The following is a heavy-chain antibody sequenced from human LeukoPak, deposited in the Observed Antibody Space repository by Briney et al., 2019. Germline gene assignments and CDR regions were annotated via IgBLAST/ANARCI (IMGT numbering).Heavy chain of an antibody. D-gene: IGHD3-22*01. J-gene: IGHJ5*02. Sequence: ASVKVSCKVSGYTLTELSIHWVRQAPGKGLEWMGGFDPEDGETLYAQMFQGRVTMTEDTSTSTAYMELRSLRSDDTAVYYCARTRYYDSSGYLSWGQGTLVTVSS. V-gene: IGHV1-24*01. CDR3: ARTRYYDSSGYLS. CDR1: GYTLTELS. CDR2: FDPEDGET.